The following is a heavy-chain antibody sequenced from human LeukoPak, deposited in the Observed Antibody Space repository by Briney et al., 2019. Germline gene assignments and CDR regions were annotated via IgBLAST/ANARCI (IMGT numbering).Heavy chain of an antibody. Sequence: LRLSCAASGFTFSDYYMSWIRQPPGKGLEWIGSIYYSGSTYYNPSLKSRVTISVDTSKNQFSLKLSSVTAADTAVYYCASHEMATITNWGQGTLVTVSS. CDR3: ASHEMATITN. J-gene: IGHJ4*02. CDR1: GFTFSDYY. CDR2: IYYSGST. D-gene: IGHD5-12*01. V-gene: IGHV4-39*01.